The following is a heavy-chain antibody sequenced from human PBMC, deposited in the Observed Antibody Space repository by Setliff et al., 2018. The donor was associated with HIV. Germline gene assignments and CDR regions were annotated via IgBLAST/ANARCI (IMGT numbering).Heavy chain of an antibody. CDR3: ARGGGYRANDAYYDTGMDV. CDR1: GGSISSYY. CDR2: IYNSGYS. V-gene: IGHV4-59*01. D-gene: IGHD5-12*01. J-gene: IGHJ6*02. Sequence: SETLSLTCTVSGGSISSYYWNWIRQPPGKGLEWIGYIYNSGYSNSKPSLKSRVTISLDTSKNQFSLKLSSVTAADTAVYYCARGGGYRANDAYYDTGMDVWGQGITVTVSS.